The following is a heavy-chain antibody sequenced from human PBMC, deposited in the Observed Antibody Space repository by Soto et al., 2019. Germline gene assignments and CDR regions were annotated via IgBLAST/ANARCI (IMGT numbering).Heavy chain of an antibody. CDR2: INHRGDRS. CDR1: GFTFSTYA. V-gene: IGHV3-23*01. D-gene: IGHD1-26*01. Sequence: GGSLRLSCAASGFTFSTYAMTWVRQAPGKGLEWVSTINHRGDRSYYANSVKGRFTISRDNSKNTLDLQMNSLRAEDTALYYCAKDISWEVPRYHFDSCGPGTPVTVSS. J-gene: IGHJ5*01. CDR3: AKDISWEVPRYHFDS.